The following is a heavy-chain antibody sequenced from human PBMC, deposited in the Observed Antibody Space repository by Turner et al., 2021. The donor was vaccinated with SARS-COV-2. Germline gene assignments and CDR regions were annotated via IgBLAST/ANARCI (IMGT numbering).Heavy chain of an antibody. Sequence: EVQLLESGGGLVQPGGSLRLSCEASGFTFNNFAMSWVSQAPGKGLEWGSAINGTGHVTHYVDSLKGRFTISRDSSKNTLYLQMNSLRVEDTAIYYCAKCVTTCQTKGLDNWGQGTLVTVSS. CDR2: INGTGHVT. D-gene: IGHD1-26*01. V-gene: IGHV3-23*01. CDR1: GFTFNNFA. J-gene: IGHJ4*02. CDR3: AKCVTTCQTKGLDN.